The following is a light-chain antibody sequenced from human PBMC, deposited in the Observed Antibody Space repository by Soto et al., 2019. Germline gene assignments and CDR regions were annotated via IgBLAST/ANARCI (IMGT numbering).Light chain of an antibody. CDR3: QKYNSAPRT. J-gene: IGKJ1*01. CDR2: LGS. Sequence: EIVITQSPLSLPLTPGEPASISCRSSQSLLHSNGYNYLDWYLQKPGQSPQXXIYLGSNRASGVPDRFSGSGSGTDFTLKISSLKPEDVATYYCQKYNSAPRTFGHGTKVDIK. CDR1: QSLLHSNGYNY. V-gene: IGKV2-28*01.